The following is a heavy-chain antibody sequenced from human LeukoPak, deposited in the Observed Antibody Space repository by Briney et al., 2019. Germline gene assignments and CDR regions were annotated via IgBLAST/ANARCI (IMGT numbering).Heavy chain of an antibody. V-gene: IGHV1-18*04. Sequence: GASVKLSCTASGYTFTSYGMSWVRQAPGQGLEWMGWISAYNGNTNYAQKLQGRVTMTTDTSTSTAYMELRSLRSDDTAVYYCARADHVGWELLLHAFDIWSQATMVTASS. J-gene: IGHJ3*02. CDR1: GYTFTSYG. D-gene: IGHD1-26*01. CDR3: ARADHVGWELLLHAFDI. CDR2: ISAYNGNT.